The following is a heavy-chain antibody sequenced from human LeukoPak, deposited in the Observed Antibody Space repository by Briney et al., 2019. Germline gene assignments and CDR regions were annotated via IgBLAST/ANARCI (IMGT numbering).Heavy chain of an antibody. V-gene: IGHV3-21*01. J-gene: IGHJ4*02. CDR3: ARALPPGYSGYELGF. D-gene: IGHD5-12*01. CDR2: ITSSSSYI. Sequence: GESLRLSCTASGFTFNTYSMNWVRQAPGKGLEWVSSITSSSSYIYYADSVKGRFTISRDNAKNSLYLQMDSLRVEDTAVYYCARALPPGYSGYELGFWGRGTLVTVSS. CDR1: GFTFNTYS.